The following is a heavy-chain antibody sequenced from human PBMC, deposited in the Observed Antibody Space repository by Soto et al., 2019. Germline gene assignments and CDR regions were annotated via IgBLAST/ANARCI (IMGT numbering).Heavy chain of an antibody. CDR2: IYYSGST. D-gene: IGHD6-13*01. Sequence: SETLYLTCTVSGGSVSSGSYYWSWIRQPPGKGLEWIGYIYYSGSTNYNPSLKSRVTISVDTSKNQFSLKLSSVTAADTAVYYCARDPRIAAAGYYYYYGVDVWGQGTTVTVSS. CDR1: GGSVSSGSYY. V-gene: IGHV4-61*01. CDR3: ARDPRIAAAGYYYYYGVDV. J-gene: IGHJ6*02.